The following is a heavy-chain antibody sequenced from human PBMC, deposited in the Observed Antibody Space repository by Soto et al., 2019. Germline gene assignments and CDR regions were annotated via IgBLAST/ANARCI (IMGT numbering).Heavy chain of an antibody. CDR1: GYTFSGYE. V-gene: IGHV3-48*03. D-gene: IGHD3-22*01. CDR2: SMSSGITI. J-gene: IGHJ5*02. Sequence: GGSLSLSCAASGYTFSGYERKWVRQAPGRGLERCSYSMSSGITIYYAYSVKGLFTISGDNAKNSLYLQMDSLRAEDTAVYYCARVYRFTYYYGSSGYYNNWFGPWGQGTLVPVSS. CDR3: ARVYRFTYYYGSSGYYNNWFGP.